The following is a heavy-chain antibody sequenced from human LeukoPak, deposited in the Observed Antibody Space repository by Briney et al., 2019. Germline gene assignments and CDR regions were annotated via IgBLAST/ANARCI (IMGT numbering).Heavy chain of an antibody. V-gene: IGHV4-61*08. Sequence: PSETLSLTCAVSGGSISSGGYSWSWIRQPPGKGLEWIGYIYYSGSTNYNPSLKSRVTISVDTSKNQFSLKLSSVTAADTAVYYCARDYPYYAYYYGMDVWGQGTTVTVSS. CDR3: ARDYPYYAYYYGMDV. CDR2: IYYSGST. CDR1: GGSISSGGYS. J-gene: IGHJ6*02. D-gene: IGHD3-10*01.